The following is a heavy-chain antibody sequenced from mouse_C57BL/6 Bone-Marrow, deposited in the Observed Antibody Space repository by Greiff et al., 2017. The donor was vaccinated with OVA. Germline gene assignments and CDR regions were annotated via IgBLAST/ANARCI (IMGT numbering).Heavy chain of an antibody. CDR3: APLYYGNYY. CDR1: GYAFSSSW. J-gene: IGHJ2*01. Sequence: VQLVESGPELVKPGASVKISCKASGYAFSSSWMNWVKQRPGQGLEWIGRIYPGDGDTNYNGKFKGKATLTADKSSSTAYMQLSSLTSEDSAVYFCAPLYYGNYYWGQGTTLTVSS. V-gene: IGHV1-82*01. CDR2: IYPGDGDT. D-gene: IGHD2-1*01.